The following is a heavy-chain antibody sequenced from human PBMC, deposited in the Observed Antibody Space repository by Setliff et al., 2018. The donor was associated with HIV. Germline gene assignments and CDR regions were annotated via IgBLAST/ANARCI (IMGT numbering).Heavy chain of an antibody. J-gene: IGHJ6*04. CDR2: VNHSGNI. V-gene: IGHV4-34*01. CDR1: GETFNDYF. Sequence: TLSLTCAVYGETFNDYFWTWIRQSPGKGLEWIGEVNHSGNINQNPSLKSGFTLSVDTSKNQFSLRLNSVTAADTAVYYCARGREVIRDTYYSYFYMDVWSRGTAVTVS. CDR3: ARGREVIRDTYYSYFYMDV. D-gene: IGHD3-22*01.